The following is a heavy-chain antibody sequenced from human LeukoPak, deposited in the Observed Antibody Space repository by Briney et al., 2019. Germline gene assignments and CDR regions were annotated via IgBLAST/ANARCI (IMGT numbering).Heavy chain of an antibody. D-gene: IGHD3-3*01. CDR2: IYYSGST. J-gene: IGHJ4*02. V-gene: IGHV4-59*01. CDR3: ARGSGYYTFADY. Sequence: SETLSLTCAVYGGSFSGYYWSWIRQPPGKGLEWIGCIYYSGSTNYNPSLKSRATISVDTSKNQFSLKLSSVTAADTAVYYCARGSGYYTFADYWGQGTLVTVSS. CDR1: GGSFSGYY.